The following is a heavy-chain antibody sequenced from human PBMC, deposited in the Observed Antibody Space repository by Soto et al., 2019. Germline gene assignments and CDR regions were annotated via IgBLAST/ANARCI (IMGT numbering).Heavy chain of an antibody. D-gene: IGHD3-3*01. Sequence: QITVKESGLTLVKHTETLTLTCTFSGVSLSSIGMGVGWIRQPPGKALEWLTLIYWDDDKRYSPSMSSRLTITKDPSKNQGDLKMANMHPVDPATYDCARLTRGLYDLDRLWEKFDYRAQGALVTVS. CDR2: IYWDDDK. CDR1: GVSLSSIGMG. J-gene: IGHJ4*02. V-gene: IGHV2-5*02. CDR3: ARLTRGLYDLDRLWEKFDY.